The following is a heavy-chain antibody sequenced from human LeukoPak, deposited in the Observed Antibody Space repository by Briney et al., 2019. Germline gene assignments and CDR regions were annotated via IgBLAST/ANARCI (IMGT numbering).Heavy chain of an antibody. V-gene: IGHV3-48*03. J-gene: IGHJ4*02. CDR1: GFTFSSYE. Sequence: PGGSLRLSCAASGFTFSSYEMNWVRQAPGKGLEWVSYISSSGSTIYYADSVKGRFTISRDNAKNSLYLQMNSLRAEDTAVYYCARDTYDILTGYYSGFDYWGQGTLVTVSS. D-gene: IGHD3-9*01. CDR3: ARDTYDILTGYYSGFDY. CDR2: ISSSGSTI.